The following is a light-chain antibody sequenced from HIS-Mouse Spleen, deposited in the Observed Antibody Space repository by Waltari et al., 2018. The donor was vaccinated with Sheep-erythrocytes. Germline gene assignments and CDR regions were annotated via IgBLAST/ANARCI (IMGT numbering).Light chain of an antibody. CDR3: QQSYSTPPT. Sequence: DIQMTQSPSSLSASVGDRVTITCRASQGISSYLNWYQQNPGKAPKLLIYAASSLQSGVPSRFSGSGSGTDFTLTISSLQPEDFATYYCQQSYSTPPTFGGGTKVEIK. CDR2: AAS. J-gene: IGKJ4*01. V-gene: IGKV1-39*01. CDR1: QGISSY.